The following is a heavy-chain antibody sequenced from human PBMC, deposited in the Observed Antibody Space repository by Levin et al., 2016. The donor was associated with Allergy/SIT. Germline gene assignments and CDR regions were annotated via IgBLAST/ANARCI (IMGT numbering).Heavy chain of an antibody. J-gene: IGHJ6*02. CDR2: ITSSNSYI. CDR3: AREIAFGSSPSYYSYGMDV. V-gene: IGHV3-21*01. D-gene: IGHD3-16*01. Sequence: WIRQPPGKGLEWVSSITSSNSYIYYADSVRGRFTISRDNAKNSLHLQMDSLRAEDTAVYYCAREIAFGSSPSYYSYGMDVWGQGTTVTVSS.